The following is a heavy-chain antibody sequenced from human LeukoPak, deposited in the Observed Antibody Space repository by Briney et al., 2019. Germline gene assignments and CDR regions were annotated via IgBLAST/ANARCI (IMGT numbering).Heavy chain of an antibody. J-gene: IGHJ4*02. CDR3: ARVGVYSNTEESNFDY. CDR1: GGSISSGGYY. Sequence: SETLSLTCTVSGGSISSGGYYWSWIRQPPGKGLEWIGYIYHSGSTYYNPSLKSRVTISVDRSKNQFSLKLSSVTAADTAVYYCARVGVYSNTEESNFDYWGQGTLVTVSS. V-gene: IGHV4-30-2*01. D-gene: IGHD4-11*01. CDR2: IYHSGST.